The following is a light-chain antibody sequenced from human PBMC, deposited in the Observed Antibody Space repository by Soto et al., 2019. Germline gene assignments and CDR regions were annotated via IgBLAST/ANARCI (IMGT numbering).Light chain of an antibody. Sequence: DIQMTQSPSSLSSSVGDRVTITCRTSQSVSGYLNWYQQEPEKAPKLLIYAASSLQSGVPSRFSGSGSGTDFSLTISSLQPEDFATYYCQQSYSTPQTFGQGTKVDI. CDR1: QSVSGY. V-gene: IGKV1-39*01. CDR2: AAS. J-gene: IGKJ1*01. CDR3: QQSYSTPQT.